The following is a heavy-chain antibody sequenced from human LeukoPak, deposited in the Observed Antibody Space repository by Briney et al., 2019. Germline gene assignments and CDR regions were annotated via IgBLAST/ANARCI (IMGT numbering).Heavy chain of an antibody. J-gene: IGHJ4*02. CDR1: GFTFSSYE. CDR2: ISSSGSTI. D-gene: IGHD3-10*01. CDR3: AKQEYFYASGTPPDY. V-gene: IGHV3-48*03. Sequence: GGSLRLSCAASGFTFSSYEVNWVRQAPGKGLEWVSYISSSGSTIYYADSVRGRFTISRDISKNTLYLQMNSLRAEDTAVYYCAKQEYFYASGTPPDYWGQGTLVTVSS.